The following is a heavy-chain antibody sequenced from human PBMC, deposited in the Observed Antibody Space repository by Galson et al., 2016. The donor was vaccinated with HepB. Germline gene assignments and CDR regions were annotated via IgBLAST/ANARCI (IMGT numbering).Heavy chain of an antibody. CDR2: LKQDGSDK. D-gene: IGHD3-16*01. J-gene: IGHJ3*01. Sequence: SLRLSCAASGFTFSNYWMSWVRQAPGKGLECVANLKQDGSDKYYVDSVMGRFTISRDNAKNSLYLQMNSLSAEDTVVYYCATGGSRGISDAFGFWGHGTMVTVSS. V-gene: IGHV3-7*01. CDR1: GFTFSNYW. CDR3: ATGGSRGISDAFGF.